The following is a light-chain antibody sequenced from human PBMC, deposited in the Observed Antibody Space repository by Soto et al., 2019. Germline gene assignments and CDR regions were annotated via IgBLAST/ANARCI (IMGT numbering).Light chain of an antibody. V-gene: IGLV2-23*01. CDR2: EGS. Sequence: QSPLTQPASVSVAPGQSITISCTGTSSDVGSYNLVSWYQQHPGKAPKLMIYEGSKRPSGVSNRFSGSKSGNTASLTITGIQAEDEADYYCCSDAGSSRVFGGGTKLTVL. CDR3: CSDAGSSRV. CDR1: SSDVGSYNL. J-gene: IGLJ3*02.